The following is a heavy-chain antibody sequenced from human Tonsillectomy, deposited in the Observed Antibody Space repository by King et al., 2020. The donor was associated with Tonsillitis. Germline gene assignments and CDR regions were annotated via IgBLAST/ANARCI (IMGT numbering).Heavy chain of an antibody. D-gene: IGHD1-14*01. J-gene: IGHJ3*01. Sequence: VQLVESGGGLVQPGGSLRLSCAASGFTFSSYAMSWVRQAPGKGLEWVSVIYSGTGSTFYADSVKGRFTISRDNYRNTLYLEMNSLRADDTAIYYCAKSSRVAGTPEGDAFDVWGQGTMVTASS. CDR1: GFTFSSYA. CDR2: IYSGTGST. V-gene: IGHV3-23*03. CDR3: AKSSRVAGTPEGDAFDV.